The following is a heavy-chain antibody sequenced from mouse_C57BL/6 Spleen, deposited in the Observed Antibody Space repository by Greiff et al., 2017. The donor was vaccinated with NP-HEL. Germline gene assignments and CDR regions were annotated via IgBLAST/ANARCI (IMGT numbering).Heavy chain of an antibody. J-gene: IGHJ2*01. CDR1: GYTFTSYW. CDR3: ASGYYDSSED. Sequence: VQLQQPGAELVRPGSSVKLSCKASGYTFTSYWMHWVKQRPIQGLEWIGNIDPSDSDTHYNQKFKDKATLTVDKSSSTAYMQLSSLTSEVSAVYYCASGYYDSSEDWGQGTTRTVSS. CDR2: IDPSDSDT. D-gene: IGHD1-1*01. V-gene: IGHV1-52*01.